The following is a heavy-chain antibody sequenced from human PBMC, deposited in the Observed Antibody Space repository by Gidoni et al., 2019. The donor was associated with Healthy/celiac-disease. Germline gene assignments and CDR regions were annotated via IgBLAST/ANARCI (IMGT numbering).Heavy chain of an antibody. CDR3: AKEFSCSGGSCYPGDYFDY. Sequence: QVQMVQSGGGVVQPGRSLRLSCAASGFTFSNYAMPWVRQAPGKGLEWVAVISYDGSNKYYADSVKGRFTISRDNSKNTLYLQMNSLRAEDTAVYYCAKEFSCSGGSCYPGDYFDYWGQGTLVTVSS. D-gene: IGHD2-15*01. V-gene: IGHV3-30-3*01. J-gene: IGHJ4*02. CDR2: ISYDGSNK. CDR1: GFTFSNYA.